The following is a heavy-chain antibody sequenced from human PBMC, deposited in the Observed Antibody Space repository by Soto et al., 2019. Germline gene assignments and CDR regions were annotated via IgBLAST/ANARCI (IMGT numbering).Heavy chain of an antibody. J-gene: IGHJ6*03. CDR2: IVVGSGNT. V-gene: IGHV1-58*01. D-gene: IGHD7-27*01. CDR3: AAGSLTGDEDYYYMDV. CDR1: GFTFTSSA. Sequence: ASVKVSCKASGFTFTSSAVQWVRQARGQRLEWIGWIVVGSGNTNYAQKFQERVTITRDMSKSTAYMELSSLRSEDTAVYYCAAGSLTGDEDYYYMDVWGKGTTVTVSS.